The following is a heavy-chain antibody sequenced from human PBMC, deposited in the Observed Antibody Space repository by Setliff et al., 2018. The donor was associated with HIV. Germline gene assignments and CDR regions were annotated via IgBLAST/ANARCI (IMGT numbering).Heavy chain of an antibody. V-gene: IGHV4-39*01. CDR1: GGSLTSKNYY. D-gene: IGHD5-18*01. CDR2: FYYNGNT. Sequence: SETLSLTCSVSGGSLTSKNYYWGWLRQTPEKGLEWIGDFYYNGNTFYNPSLESRVMISVDTSKNQFSLKLSSVTAADTAVYYCARTRYTYGTPPAFDIWGRGTVVTVSS. CDR3: ARTRYTYGTPPAFDI. J-gene: IGHJ3*02.